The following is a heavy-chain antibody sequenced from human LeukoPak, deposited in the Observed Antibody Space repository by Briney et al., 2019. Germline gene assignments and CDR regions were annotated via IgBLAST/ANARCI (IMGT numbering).Heavy chain of an antibody. V-gene: IGHV5-51*01. D-gene: IGHD3-10*01. CDR1: GYSFTTYW. J-gene: IGHJ6*03. CDR2: IYPGDSDT. Sequence: GESLKISCKGSGYSFTTYWTGWVRQMPGKGLEWMGIIYPGDSDTRYSPSFQGQVTISADKSISTAYLQWSSLKASDTAVYYCARHLLWFGEHYYMDVWGKGTTVTVSS. CDR3: ARHLLWFGEHYYMDV.